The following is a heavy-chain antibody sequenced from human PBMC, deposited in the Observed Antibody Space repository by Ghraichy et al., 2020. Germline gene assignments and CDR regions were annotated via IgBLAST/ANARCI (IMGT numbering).Heavy chain of an antibody. CDR3: ARRGGRLLGGKWFDP. Sequence: SETPSLTCTVSGDSISSSSDYWTWIRQPPGKGLEWIGSIHSSGSASYNPSLKSRVTIFVDTSKNQFSLKMSSVTAADTAVYYCARRGGRLLGGKWFDPWGQGALVTVSS. CDR1: GDSISSSSDY. CDR2: IHSSGSA. D-gene: IGHD1-26*01. J-gene: IGHJ5*02. V-gene: IGHV4-39*01.